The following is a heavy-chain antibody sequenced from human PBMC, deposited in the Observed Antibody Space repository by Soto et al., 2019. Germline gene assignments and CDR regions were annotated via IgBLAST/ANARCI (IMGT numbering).Heavy chain of an antibody. CDR2: IYYSGST. J-gene: IGHJ5*02. CDR1: GGSISSGDYY. D-gene: IGHD2-15*01. V-gene: IGHV4-30-4*01. Sequence: SETLSLTCTVSGGSISSGDYYWSWIRQPPGKGLEWMGYIYYSGSTYYNPSLKSRVTISIDTSKNQFSLKLNSVTAADTAVYYCARESQSGGPLGDARGFDPWGQGTLVTGSS. CDR3: ARESQSGGPLGDARGFDP.